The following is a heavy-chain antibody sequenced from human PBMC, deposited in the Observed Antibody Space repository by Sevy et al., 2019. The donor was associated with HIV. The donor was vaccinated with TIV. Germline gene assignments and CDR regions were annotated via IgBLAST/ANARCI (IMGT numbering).Heavy chain of an antibody. CDR1: TFRVTDNY. D-gene: IGHD3-22*01. CDR3: ARDRYYDASGYYYYYYGLDV. V-gene: IGHV3-66*01. J-gene: IGHJ6*02. CDR2: IYSGGST. Sequence: GGSLRLSCAASTFRVTDNYMSWVRQAPGKGLEWVSTIYSGGSTFYADSVKGRFTISRDNSENTLYLKMNSLRAEDTAVYYCARDRYYDASGYYYYYYGLDVWGQGTTVTVSS.